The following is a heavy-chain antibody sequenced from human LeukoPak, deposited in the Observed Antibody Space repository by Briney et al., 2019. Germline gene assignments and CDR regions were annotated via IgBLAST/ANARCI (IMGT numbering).Heavy chain of an antibody. CDR2: ISYDGSNK. J-gene: IGHJ6*03. CDR3: AKGTSGIIAGGHDYYMDV. V-gene: IGHV3-30-3*01. CDR1: GFTFSNYV. D-gene: IGHD6-13*01. Sequence: SGGSLRLSCAASGFTFSNYVIHWVRQAPGKGLEWVAVISYDGSNKYYADSVKGRFTISRDNSKNALYLQMISLRPEDTAVYFCAKGTSGIIAGGHDYYMDVWGKGTTVTISS.